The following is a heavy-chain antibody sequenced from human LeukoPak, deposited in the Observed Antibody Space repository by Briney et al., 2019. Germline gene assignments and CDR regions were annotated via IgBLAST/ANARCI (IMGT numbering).Heavy chain of an antibody. V-gene: IGHV4-61*02. D-gene: IGHD4-11*01. CDR3: AMSNCVIRYDY. Sequence: KTSETLSLTCTVSGVSISSDIFYWSWIRQPAGKGLEWIGRISTNGNTNYNPSLKSRVTISVDTSKNQFSLILNSVTAADTAVYYCAMSNCVIRYDYWGQGTLVTVSS. J-gene: IGHJ4*02. CDR1: GVSISSDIFY. CDR2: ISTNGNT.